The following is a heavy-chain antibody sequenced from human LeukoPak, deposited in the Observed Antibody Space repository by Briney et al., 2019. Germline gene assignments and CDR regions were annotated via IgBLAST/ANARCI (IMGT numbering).Heavy chain of an antibody. Sequence: GASVKVSCKASGGTFSSYAISWVRQAPGQGLEWMGGIIPIFGTANYAQKFQGRVTTTADESTSTAYMELSSLRSEDTAVYYCARWAETYYYDSSGYRNWFDPWGRGTLVTVSS. D-gene: IGHD3-22*01. CDR1: GGTFSSYA. CDR3: ARWAETYYYDSSGYRNWFDP. CDR2: IIPIFGTA. J-gene: IGHJ5*02. V-gene: IGHV1-69*13.